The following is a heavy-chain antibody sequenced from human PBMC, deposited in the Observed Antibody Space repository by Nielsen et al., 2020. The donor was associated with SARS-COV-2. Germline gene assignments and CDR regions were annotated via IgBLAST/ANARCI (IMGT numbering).Heavy chain of an antibody. D-gene: IGHD3-3*01. CDR2: ILHSGRT. J-gene: IGHJ6*02. Sequence: SETLSLTCTVSGGSISITNWWSSVRQPPGKGLEWIGEILHSGRTNYVPSLRSRLTVSLDMSKNQFYLKLNSVTAADTAVYYCASRGFFAPYGMDVWGQGTTVTVSS. CDR3: ASRGFFAPYGMDV. V-gene: IGHV4-4*02. CDR1: GGSISITNW.